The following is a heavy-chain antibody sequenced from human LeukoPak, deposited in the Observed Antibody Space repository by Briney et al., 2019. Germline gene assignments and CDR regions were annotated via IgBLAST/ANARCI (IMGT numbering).Heavy chain of an antibody. CDR1: GGSISSGGYS. J-gene: IGHJ5*02. Sequence: SETLSLTCAVSGGSISSGGYSWSWIRQPPGKGLEWIGYIYHSGSTYYNPSLKSRVTISVDRSENQFSLKLSSVTAADTAVYYGARDSIHYDILTGYYSSNWFDPWGQGTLVTVSS. CDR3: ARDSIHYDILTGYYSSNWFDP. V-gene: IGHV4-30-2*01. CDR2: IYHSGST. D-gene: IGHD3-9*01.